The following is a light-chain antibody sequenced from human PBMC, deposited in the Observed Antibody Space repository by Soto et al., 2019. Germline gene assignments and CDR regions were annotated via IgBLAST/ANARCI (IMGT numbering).Light chain of an antibody. CDR1: SSDVGSYNY. Sequence: QSALTQPASVSGSPGQSITISCTGTSSDVGSYNYVSWYQHHPGKAPRLMIYASSNRPSGVSHRFSGSRSGNTASLTISGLQAEDEANYYCCSYAGDNIFVFGTGTKVTVL. J-gene: IGLJ1*01. CDR2: ASS. V-gene: IGLV2-14*01. CDR3: CSYAGDNIFV.